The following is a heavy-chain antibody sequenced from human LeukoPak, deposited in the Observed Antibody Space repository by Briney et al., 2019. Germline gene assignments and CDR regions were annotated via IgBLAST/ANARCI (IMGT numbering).Heavy chain of an antibody. D-gene: IGHD6-19*01. CDR3: ARGRGGIAVAGTRYYFDY. CDR2: IFYSGST. V-gene: IGHV4-39*07. Sequence: SETLSLTCTVSSGSISTSNYYWGWVRQPPGKALEWIGNIFYSGSTYYSPSLKSRVTISLDTSRNQFSLKLSSVTAADTAVYYCARGRGGIAVAGTRYYFDYWGQGTLVTVSS. J-gene: IGHJ4*02. CDR1: SGSISTSNYY.